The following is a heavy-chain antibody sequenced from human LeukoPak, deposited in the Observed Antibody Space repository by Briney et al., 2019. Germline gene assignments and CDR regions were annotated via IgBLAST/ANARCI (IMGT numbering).Heavy chain of an antibody. D-gene: IGHD1-1*01. Sequence: GGTLRLSCVASGFTLSNGMTWVRQAPGKRLEWVSSISDNSVYIYYADSVKGRFTISRDNAKNSLYLQMNSLRAEDTAVYYCARARYAEDEEGAFDYWGQGTLVTVSS. CDR1: GFTLSNG. V-gene: IGHV3-21*01. J-gene: IGHJ4*02. CDR3: ARARYAEDEEGAFDY. CDR2: ISDNSVYI.